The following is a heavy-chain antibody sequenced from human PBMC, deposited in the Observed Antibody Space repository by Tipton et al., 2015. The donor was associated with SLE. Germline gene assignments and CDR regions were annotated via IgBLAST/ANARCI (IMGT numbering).Heavy chain of an antibody. V-gene: IGHV4-39*07. Sequence: TLSLTCTVSGGSVSSSSKYWAWIRQPPGKGLEWIGSIYYTGTTTYYNSFLKSRVTLSVDASKDQFSLRLTSVTAADTAVYYCVVCSPSSCSYFDYWGQGTLVTVSS. J-gene: IGHJ4*02. CDR2: IYYTGTTT. CDR3: VVCSPSSCSYFDY. D-gene: IGHD2-2*01. CDR1: GGSVSSSSKY.